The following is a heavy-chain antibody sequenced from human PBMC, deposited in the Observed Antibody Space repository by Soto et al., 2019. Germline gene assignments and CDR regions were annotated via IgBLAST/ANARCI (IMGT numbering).Heavy chain of an antibody. J-gene: IGHJ6*02. D-gene: IGHD3-22*01. V-gene: IGHV1-3*01. Sequence: ASVKVSCKASGYTFTSYAMHWVRQAPGQRLEWMGWINAGNGNTKYSQKFQGRVTITRDTSASTAYMELSSLRSEDTAVYYCAREDYDDCSGYHLPGYYYYGMNVWGQGTTVTVAS. CDR3: AREDYDDCSGYHLPGYYYYGMNV. CDR1: GYTFTSYA. CDR2: INAGNGNT.